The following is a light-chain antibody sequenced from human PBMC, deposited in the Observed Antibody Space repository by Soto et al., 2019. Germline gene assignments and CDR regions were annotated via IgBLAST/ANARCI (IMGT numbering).Light chain of an antibody. Sequence: QSALTQPASVSGSPGQSITISCTGTTSDVGGYNYVSWYQQLPGKVPKLMIYEVTNRPSGVPDRFSGSKSGNTASLTVSGLQAEDEADYYCSSYAGSSNVFGTGTKLTVL. V-gene: IGLV2-8*01. CDR2: EVT. CDR1: TSDVGGYNY. J-gene: IGLJ1*01. CDR3: SSYAGSSNV.